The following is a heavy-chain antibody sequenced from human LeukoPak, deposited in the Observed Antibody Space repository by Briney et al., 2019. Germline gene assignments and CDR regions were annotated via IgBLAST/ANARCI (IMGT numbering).Heavy chain of an antibody. J-gene: IGHJ4*02. CDR3: ARVALRYSSGWYYFDY. CDR1: GYTFSDYY. V-gene: IGHV1-2*02. CDR2: INPNNGGT. Sequence: ASVKVSCKASGYTFSDYYMQWMRQAPGQGLEWMGWINPNNGGTNYAQNFQGRVTMTRDTSISSAYMELSRLRSDDTAVYYCARVALRYSSGWYYFDYWGQGTLVTVSS. D-gene: IGHD6-19*01.